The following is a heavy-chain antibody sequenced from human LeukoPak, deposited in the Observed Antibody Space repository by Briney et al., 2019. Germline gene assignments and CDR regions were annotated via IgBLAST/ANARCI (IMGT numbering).Heavy chain of an antibody. CDR3: ARAPRDY. Sequence: GRSLRLSCAASGFTFSSYAMPWVRQAPGKGLEWVAVISYDGSNKYYADSVKGRFTISRDNSKNTLYLQMNSLRAEDTAVYYCARAPRDYWGQGTLVTVSS. J-gene: IGHJ4*02. V-gene: IGHV3-30-3*01. CDR1: GFTFSSYA. CDR2: ISYDGSNK.